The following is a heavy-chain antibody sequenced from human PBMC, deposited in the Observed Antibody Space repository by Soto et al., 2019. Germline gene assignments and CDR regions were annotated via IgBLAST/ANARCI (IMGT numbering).Heavy chain of an antibody. CDR1: GYTFSNYG. CDR2: ISLYSDGT. V-gene: IGHV1-18*01. Sequence: QVQLVQSGGEVKRPGASVKVSCKTSGYTFSNYGITWVRQAPGQPLEWLGWISLYSDGTNYAQKFQGRVPMTTDTSTTTAYMELGSLRSDDTAVYYCARVVPGAEAWFGPWGQGTLVTVSS. J-gene: IGHJ5*02. CDR3: ARVVPGAEAWFGP. D-gene: IGHD2-2*01.